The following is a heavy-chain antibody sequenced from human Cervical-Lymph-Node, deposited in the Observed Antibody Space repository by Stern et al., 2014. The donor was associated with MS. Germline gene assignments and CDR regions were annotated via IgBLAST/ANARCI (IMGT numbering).Heavy chain of an antibody. CDR3: ARTFGFGLDY. J-gene: IGHJ4*02. V-gene: IGHV1-46*01. CDR2: IDPSGGST. D-gene: IGHD3-3*01. CDR1: GYTFTSYY. Sequence: VQLVKSGAEVKKPGASVKVSCKASGYTFTSYYMDWVRQAPGQGLEWMGTIDPSGGSTTYAQKFQGRVSMTSDTSTSTVYMELSSLRSEDTAVYYCARTFGFGLDYWGQGTLVTVSS.